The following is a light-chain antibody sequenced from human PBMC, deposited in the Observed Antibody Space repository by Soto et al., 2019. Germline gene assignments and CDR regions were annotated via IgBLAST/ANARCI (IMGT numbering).Light chain of an antibody. J-gene: IGKJ5*01. V-gene: IGKV1-39*01. Sequence: DIQMTQYQSSLSASXXDRVXITCLASQNISSYLNWYQQEPGKAPKXXIYAASSLQSGVPSRFSGSGSGTDFTLTISSLQPEDFATYYCQRSYSTPRTFGQGTRLEIK. CDR3: QRSYSTPRT. CDR1: QNISSY. CDR2: AAS.